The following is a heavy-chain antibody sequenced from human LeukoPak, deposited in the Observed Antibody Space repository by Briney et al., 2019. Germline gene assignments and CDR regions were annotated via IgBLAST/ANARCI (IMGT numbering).Heavy chain of an antibody. Sequence: GGSLRLSCAASGFTFDDYGMSWVRQAPGKGLEWVSAISGSGGTTYYADSVKGRFTISRDNSKNTLYLQMNSLRAEDTAVYYCAKAKSFDNWGQGTLVTVSS. CDR2: ISGSGGTT. J-gene: IGHJ4*02. V-gene: IGHV3-23*01. D-gene: IGHD4/OR15-4a*01. CDR1: GFTFDDYG. CDR3: AKAKSFDN.